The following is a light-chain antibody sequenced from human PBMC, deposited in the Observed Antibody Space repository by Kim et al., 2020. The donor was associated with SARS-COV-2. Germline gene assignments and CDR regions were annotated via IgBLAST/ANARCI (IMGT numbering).Light chain of an antibody. CDR3: QKYDNWPIT. J-gene: IGKJ5*01. CDR1: QSVSSY. Sequence: VAPGERATLSCRTRQSVSSYLAWYQQKPGQAPRLLIYGASTRATGIPARFSGSGSGSEFTLTISSLQSEDFAVYYCQKYDNWPITFGQGTRLEIK. CDR2: GAS. V-gene: IGKV3-15*01.